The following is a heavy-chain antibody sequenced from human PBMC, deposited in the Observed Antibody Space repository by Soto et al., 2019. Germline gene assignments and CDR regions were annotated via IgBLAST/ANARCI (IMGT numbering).Heavy chain of an antibody. CDR1: GFSFSSNG. V-gene: IGHV3-30*03. Sequence: PGGSLRLSCAASGFSFSSNGMHWVRQAPGKGLEWVTFISYDGSYKYYADSVKGRFTISRDNSKNTLYLQMNSLRAEDTAVYYCPSKHHYHYGMDVWGQGTTVTVSS. CDR2: ISYDGSYK. CDR3: PSKHHYHYGMDV. J-gene: IGHJ6*02.